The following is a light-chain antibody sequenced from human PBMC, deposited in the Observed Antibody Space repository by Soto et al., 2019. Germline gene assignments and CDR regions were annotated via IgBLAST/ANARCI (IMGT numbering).Light chain of an antibody. CDR3: QQYNSYPCT. CDR1: QSISSW. J-gene: IGKJ1*01. Sequence: DIQMTQSPSTLSASVGVRVTITCRTSQSISSWLAWYQQKPGKAPKLLIYKASSLESGVPSRFSGSGSGTEFTLTISSLQPDDFATYYCQQYNSYPCTFGQGTKVEIK. V-gene: IGKV1-5*03. CDR2: KAS.